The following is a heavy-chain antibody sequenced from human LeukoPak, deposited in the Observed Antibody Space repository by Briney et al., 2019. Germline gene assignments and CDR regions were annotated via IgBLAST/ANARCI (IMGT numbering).Heavy chain of an antibody. D-gene: IGHD3-10*01. J-gene: IGHJ4*02. CDR1: GYTFTGHY. CDR2: INPSSGGT. CDR3: ARGPSGSDY. Sequence: ASVKVSCKVSGYTFTGHYLHWLRQAPGQGLEWMGRINPSSGGTNYAQKFQGRVTMTRDTSINTAYMDLSSLRSDDTAVYYCARGPSGSDYWGQGTLVTVSS. V-gene: IGHV1-2*06.